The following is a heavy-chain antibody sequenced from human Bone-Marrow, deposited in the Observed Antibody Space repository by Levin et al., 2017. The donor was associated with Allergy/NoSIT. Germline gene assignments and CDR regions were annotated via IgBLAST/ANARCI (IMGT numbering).Heavy chain of an antibody. D-gene: IGHD1-1*01. CDR1: GESFSGYF. Sequence: SQTLSLTCAVNGESFSGYFWTWIRQSPGKGLEWIGQINFNGITTYNPSLKSRVIISVDPTKKQFSLKLNYLTAADAAVYFCARGGEVPSQYYFDYWGQGTLVTVSS. CDR2: INFNGIT. J-gene: IGHJ4*02. V-gene: IGHV4-34*01. CDR3: ARGGEVPSQYYFDY.